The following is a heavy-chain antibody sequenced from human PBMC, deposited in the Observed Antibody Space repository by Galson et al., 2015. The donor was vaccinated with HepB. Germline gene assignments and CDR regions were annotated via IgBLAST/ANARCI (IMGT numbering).Heavy chain of an antibody. CDR3: ARRAWWGELYAFDI. CDR2: INAGNGNT. D-gene: IGHD3-16*01. Sequence: SVKVSCKASGSTFTSYAMHWVRQAPGQRLEWMGWINAGNGNTKYSQKFQGRVTITRDTSASTAYMELSSLRSEDTAVYYCARRAWWGELYAFDIWGQGTMVTVSS. V-gene: IGHV1-3*01. J-gene: IGHJ3*02. CDR1: GSTFTSYA.